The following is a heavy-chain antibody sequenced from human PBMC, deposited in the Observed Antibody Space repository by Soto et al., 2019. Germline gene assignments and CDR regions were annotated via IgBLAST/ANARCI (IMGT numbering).Heavy chain of an antibody. J-gene: IGHJ4*02. Sequence: EVQLVDSGGALVQPGRSLRLSCVVSGVTVSTNNMTWVRQTPGKGLEWVSLIYSGGKTAYADSVRGRFTISRDTSKNTLFLQMDSLRVEDTAVYYCASGQYAFGTSAFYYWGQGTLVTVSS. V-gene: IGHV3-66*01. CDR2: IYSGGKT. CDR3: ASGQYAFGTSAFYY. CDR1: GVTVSTNN. D-gene: IGHD3-16*01.